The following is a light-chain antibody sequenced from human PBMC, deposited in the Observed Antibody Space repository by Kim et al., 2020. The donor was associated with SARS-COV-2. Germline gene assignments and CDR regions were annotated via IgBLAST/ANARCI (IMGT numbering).Light chain of an antibody. Sequence: ASVRDRVTITCRASRSITTWLAWYQLKPGKVPKLLIYKASNLQRGVPSRFSGSGSETEFTLTISSLQPDDFATYYCQQYHSYPWTFGQGTKVDIK. J-gene: IGKJ1*01. CDR2: KAS. CDR3: QQYHSYPWT. CDR1: RSITTW. V-gene: IGKV1-5*03.